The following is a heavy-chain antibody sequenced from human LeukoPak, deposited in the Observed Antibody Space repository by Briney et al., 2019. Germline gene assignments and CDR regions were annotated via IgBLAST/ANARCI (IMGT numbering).Heavy chain of an antibody. Sequence: SETLPLTCSVSDGSISTDDYYWGWIRQPPGKGLEWIGSINYRGTTYYNPSLKTRVTLSVDTSKNDFSLNLRSVTAADTAFYFCARLRGSYKPPYYFDSWGQGTLVPVSS. CDR2: INYRGTT. CDR1: DGSISTDDYY. CDR3: ARLRGSYKPPYYFDS. J-gene: IGHJ4*02. D-gene: IGHD3-16*01. V-gene: IGHV4-39*02.